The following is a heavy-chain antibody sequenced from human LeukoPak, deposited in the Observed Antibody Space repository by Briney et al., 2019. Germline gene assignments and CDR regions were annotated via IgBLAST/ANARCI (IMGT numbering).Heavy chain of an antibody. Sequence: SETLSLTCTVSGGSISSSSYYWGWIRQPPGKGLEWIGSIYYSGSTYYNPSLKSRVTISVDTSKNQFSLKLSSVTAADTAVYYCARHPLWFGVGSWFDPWGQGTLVTVSS. V-gene: IGHV4-39*01. J-gene: IGHJ5*02. CDR2: IYYSGST. CDR3: ARHPLWFGVGSWFDP. CDR1: GGSISSSSYY. D-gene: IGHD3-10*01.